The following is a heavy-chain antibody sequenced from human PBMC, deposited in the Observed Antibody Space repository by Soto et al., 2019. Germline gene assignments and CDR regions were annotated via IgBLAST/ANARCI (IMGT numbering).Heavy chain of an antibody. D-gene: IGHD3-10*01. CDR3: ARPDGSTYSFRY. V-gene: IGHV3-23*01. J-gene: IGHJ4*02. Sequence: DSGGSLVQPGGSLRLSCAASGFTFNAYSLSWVRQAPGKGLEWVSAISTTGGSTYYADSVKGRFTISRDNSQNTLSLQMSSLRAEATAVYFCARPDGSTYSFRYWGQGTLVTVSS. CDR1: GFTFNAYS. CDR2: ISTTGGST.